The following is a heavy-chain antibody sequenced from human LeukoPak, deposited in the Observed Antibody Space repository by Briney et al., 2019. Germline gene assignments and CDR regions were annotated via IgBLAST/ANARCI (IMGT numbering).Heavy chain of an antibody. J-gene: IGHJ6*02. Sequence: GGSLRLSCAASGSTITNYWLHWVRQAPGKGLVWVSHINGDGSSTTYADSVKGRFSISRDNAKNTLYLQMNSLRAEDTAVYYCATDRGYAMDVWGRGTTVTVSS. CDR2: INGDGSST. V-gene: IGHV3-74*01. CDR1: GSTITNYW. CDR3: ATDRGYAMDV.